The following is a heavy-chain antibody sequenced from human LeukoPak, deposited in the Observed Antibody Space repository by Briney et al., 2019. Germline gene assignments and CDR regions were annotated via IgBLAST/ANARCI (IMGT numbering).Heavy chain of an antibody. CDR3: ARILGYYGSGSYPLDY. Sequence: GGSLRLSCAASGFTFSSYAMSWVRQAPGKGREWVSYINSGHSITYYADSVKGRFTISRDNAENSLYLQMNSLRAEDTAVYYCARILGYYGSGSYPLDYWGQGTLVTVSS. J-gene: IGHJ4*02. CDR2: INSGHSIT. V-gene: IGHV3-48*04. D-gene: IGHD3-10*01. CDR1: GFTFSSYA.